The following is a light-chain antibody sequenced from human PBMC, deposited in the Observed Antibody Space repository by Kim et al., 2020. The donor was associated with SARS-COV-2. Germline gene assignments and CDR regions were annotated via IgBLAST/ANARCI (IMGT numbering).Light chain of an antibody. V-gene: IGKV3-15*01. CDR3: QQFSKWPLT. CDR1: QTVDRN. CDR2: RAS. Sequence: PEERVTLSCRASQTVDRNLAWYQQKGGQPPRLLIYRASTRATDIPHRFSGSGSGTEFTLTIHSLRSEDSGNYYCQQFSKWPLTFGGGTKVDIK. J-gene: IGKJ4*01.